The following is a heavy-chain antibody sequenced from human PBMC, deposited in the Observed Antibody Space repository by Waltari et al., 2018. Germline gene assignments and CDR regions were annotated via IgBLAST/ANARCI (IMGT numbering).Heavy chain of an antibody. Sequence: EVQLVESGGGLIQTGGSLRLSCAASGFTVSSNYMSWVRQAPGKGLEWVSVICSSGSTYYADSVKGRFTISRDNAKNTLYLQMNSLRAEDTAVYYCARVAATYYFDYWGQGTLVTVSS. CDR3: ARVAATYYFDY. V-gene: IGHV3-53*01. CDR1: GFTVSSNY. J-gene: IGHJ4*02. CDR2: ICSSGST. D-gene: IGHD6-25*01.